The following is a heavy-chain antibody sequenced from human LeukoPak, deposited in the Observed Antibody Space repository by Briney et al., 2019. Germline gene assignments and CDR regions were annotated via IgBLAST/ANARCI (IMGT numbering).Heavy chain of an antibody. CDR3: ARVAAAGKNDY. V-gene: IGHV4-61*02. Sequence: SQTLSLTCTVSGGSISSGSYYWSWIRQPAGKGLEWIGRIYTSGSTNYNPSLKSRVTISVDTSKNQFSLKLSSVTAADTAVYYCARVAAAGKNDYWGQGTLVTVSS. J-gene: IGHJ4*02. D-gene: IGHD6-13*01. CDR1: GGSISSGSYY. CDR2: IYTSGST.